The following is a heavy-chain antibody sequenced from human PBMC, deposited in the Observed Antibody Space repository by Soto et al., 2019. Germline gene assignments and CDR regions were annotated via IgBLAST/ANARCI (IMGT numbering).Heavy chain of an antibody. Sequence: GGSRRLSCAASGFTVSSNYMSWVRQAPGKGLEWVSVIYSGGSTCYADSVKGRFTISRDNSKNTLYLQMNSLRAEDTAVYYCAIGSSDYDSSGYSYWFDPWGQGTLVTGSS. D-gene: IGHD3-22*01. V-gene: IGHV3-53*01. CDR1: GFTVSSNY. J-gene: IGHJ5*02. CDR2: IYSGGST. CDR3: AIGSSDYDSSGYSYWFDP.